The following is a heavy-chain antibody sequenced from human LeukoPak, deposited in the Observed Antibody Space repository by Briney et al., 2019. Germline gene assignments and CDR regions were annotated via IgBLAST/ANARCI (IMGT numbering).Heavy chain of an antibody. CDR1: GYTFTSYY. J-gene: IGHJ6*03. CDR3: ATMVRGVMIGDYYYMDV. CDR2: INPSGGST. D-gene: IGHD3-10*01. V-gene: IGHV1-46*01. Sequence: ASVKVSCKASGYTFTSYYMHWVRQAPGQGLEWMGIINPSGGSTSYAQKFQDRVTITADKSTSTAYMELSSLRSEDTAVYYCATMVRGVMIGDYYYMDVWGKGTTVTVSS.